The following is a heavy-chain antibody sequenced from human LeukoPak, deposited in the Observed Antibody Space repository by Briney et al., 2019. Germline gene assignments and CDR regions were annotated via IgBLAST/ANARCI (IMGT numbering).Heavy chain of an antibody. CDR2: IYHSGST. CDR3: TRGGDSYLGSSDY. CDR1: GYPISSGYY. V-gene: IGHV4-38-2*02. J-gene: IGHJ4*02. Sequence: SETLSLTCSVSGYPISSGYYWGWIGQPPGKGLEWIGSIYHSGSTYHNPSLKSRVTISVDTSKNQLSLKLSSVTAADSAVYYCTRGGDSYLGSSDYWGQGTLVTVSS. D-gene: IGHD2-21*01.